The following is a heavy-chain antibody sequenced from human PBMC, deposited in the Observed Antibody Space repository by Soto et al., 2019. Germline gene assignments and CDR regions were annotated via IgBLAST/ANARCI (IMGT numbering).Heavy chain of an antibody. CDR2: IYYSGST. CDR3: ARNRAVTTHYYYYYMDV. V-gene: IGHV4-59*08. J-gene: IGHJ6*03. CDR1: GGSISSYY. D-gene: IGHD4-17*01. Sequence: SETLSLTCTVSGGSISSYYWSWIRQPPGKGLEWIGYIYYSGSTNYNPSLKSRVTISVDTSKNQFSLKLSSVTAADTAVYYCARNRAVTTHYYYYYMDVWGKGTTVTVSS.